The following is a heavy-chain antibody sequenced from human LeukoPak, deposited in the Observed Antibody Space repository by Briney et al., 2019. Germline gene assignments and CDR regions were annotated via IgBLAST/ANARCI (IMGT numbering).Heavy chain of an antibody. Sequence: SETLSLTCSVSDGSIRTYYWSWIRQSPGQGLEWIGSIYYRGDINYNPSLKSRVIISIDTSKNQFSLKLSSVTAADTAVYYCARADYGDYVGLNWFDPWGQGTLVTVSS. V-gene: IGHV4-59*01. D-gene: IGHD4-17*01. CDR1: DGSIRTYY. CDR2: IYYRGDI. CDR3: ARADYGDYVGLNWFDP. J-gene: IGHJ5*02.